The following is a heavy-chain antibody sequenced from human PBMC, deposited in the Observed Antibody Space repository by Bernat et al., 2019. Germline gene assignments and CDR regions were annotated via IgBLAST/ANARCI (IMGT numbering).Heavy chain of an antibody. V-gene: IGHV3-23*01. CDR3: AKGLGGNGIFYYYMDV. J-gene: IGHJ6*03. CDR2: VSNSGGKT. D-gene: IGHD3-16*01. CDR1: GFTFSTYA. Sequence: EVQLLESGGGLVQPGGSLRLSCAASGFTFSTYAMTWVRQAPGKGLEWLSGVSNSGGKTYYADPVKGRFTISRDNSKSTLHLQMISLRAEDSAVYYCAKGLGGNGIFYYYMDVWGKGTTVTVSS.